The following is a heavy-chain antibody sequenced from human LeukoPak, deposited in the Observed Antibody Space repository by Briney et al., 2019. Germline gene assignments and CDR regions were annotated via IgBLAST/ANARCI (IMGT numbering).Heavy chain of an antibody. CDR3: ARSSGYLPFDY. J-gene: IGHJ4*02. CDR2: IYHSGST. Sequence: PSETLSLTCAVYGGSFSGYYWSWIRQPPGKGLEWIGYIYHSGSTYYNPSLKGRVTISVDRSKNQFSLKLSSVTAADTAVYYCARSSGYLPFDYWGQGTLVTVSS. D-gene: IGHD3-22*01. V-gene: IGHV4-34*01. CDR1: GGSFSGYY.